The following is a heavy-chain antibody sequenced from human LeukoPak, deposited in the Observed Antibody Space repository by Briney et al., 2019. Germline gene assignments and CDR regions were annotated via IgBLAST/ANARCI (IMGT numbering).Heavy chain of an antibody. J-gene: IGHJ4*02. CDR1: GFTFSSYE. CDR3: ARGIAPHDY. D-gene: IGHD6-13*01. Sequence: QSGGSLRLSCAASGFTFSSYEMNWVRQAPGKGVEWVSYITSSGSTIYYADSVKGRFTISRDNAKNSLYLQMNSLRAEDTAVYYCARGIAPHDYWGQGTLVTVSS. CDR2: ITSSGSTI. V-gene: IGHV3-48*03.